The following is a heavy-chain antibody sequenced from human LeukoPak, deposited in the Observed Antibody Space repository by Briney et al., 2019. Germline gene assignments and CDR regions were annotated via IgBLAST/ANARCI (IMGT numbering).Heavy chain of an antibody. Sequence: ASVKVSFKASGYTFTVYYMHWVRQAPGQGLEWMGWINPNSGGTNYAQKFQGRVTMTRDTAISTAYMELSRLRSDDTAVYYCATTYYYDSSGPVWWFDPWGQGTLVTVSS. CDR2: INPNSGGT. CDR3: ATTYYYDSSGPVWWFDP. V-gene: IGHV1-2*02. J-gene: IGHJ5*02. D-gene: IGHD3-22*01. CDR1: GYTFTVYY.